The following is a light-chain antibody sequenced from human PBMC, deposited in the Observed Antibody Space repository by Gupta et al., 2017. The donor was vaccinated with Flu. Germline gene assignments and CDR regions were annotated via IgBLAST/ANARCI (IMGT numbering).Light chain of an antibody. CDR2: GAF. CDR1: QDISNY. Sequence: DIQLTQSPSFLSASVGDRVTITCRASQDISNYLAWYQEKPGEAPKLLIYGAFTLQSGVPSRFSGSGSGTEFTLTITSLQPEDFATYSCQQLNCYPFTFGHGTKVDIK. CDR3: QQLNCYPFT. V-gene: IGKV1-9*01. J-gene: IGKJ3*01.